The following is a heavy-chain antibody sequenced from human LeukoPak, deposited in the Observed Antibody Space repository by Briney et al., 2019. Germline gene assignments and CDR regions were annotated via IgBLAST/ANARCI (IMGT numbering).Heavy chain of an antibody. CDR2: ISSSSSTI. V-gene: IGHV3-48*01. Sequence: PGGSLRLSCAASGFTFSSYSMNWVRQAPGKGLEWVSYISSSSSTIYYADSVKGRFTISRDNAKNSLYLQMNSLRAEDTAVYYCARDRLAGFRFWGQGTLVTVSS. J-gene: IGHJ4*02. CDR3: ARDRLAGFRF. CDR1: GFTFSSYS. D-gene: IGHD6-25*01.